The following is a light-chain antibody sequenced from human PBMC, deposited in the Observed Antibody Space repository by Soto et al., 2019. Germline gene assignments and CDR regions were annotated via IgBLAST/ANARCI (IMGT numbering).Light chain of an antibody. CDR1: NGDIGTYNF. Sequence: QSVLAQPASVSGSPGQSITFSCTGSNGDIGTYNFVSWYQQHPGKAPKLLIFGVTNRPSGISDRFSGSKSGDTASLTISGLQQEEDADYYCSSYTTSNSLIFGTGTKLTVL. CDR2: GVT. V-gene: IGLV2-14*01. J-gene: IGLJ1*01. CDR3: SSYTTSNSLI.